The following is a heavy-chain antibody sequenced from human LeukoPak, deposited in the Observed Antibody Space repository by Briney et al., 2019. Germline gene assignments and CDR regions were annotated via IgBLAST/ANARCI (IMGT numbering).Heavy chain of an antibody. Sequence: GGALRLSCAASGFTLPRDLVRWVRPALREGVVWVSRLNPDGVSKFYRDSVKGRFTSSRDNAKTTLYLQMNSLRAEDTAVYYCARGGSYGDYWGQGILVTVSS. D-gene: IGHD3-16*01. J-gene: IGHJ4*02. CDR2: LNPDGVSK. V-gene: IGHV3-74*01. CDR3: ARGGSYGDY. CDR1: GFTLPRDL.